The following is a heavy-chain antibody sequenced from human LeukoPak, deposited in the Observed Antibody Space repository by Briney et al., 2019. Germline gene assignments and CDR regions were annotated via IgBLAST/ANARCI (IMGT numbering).Heavy chain of an antibody. D-gene: IGHD6-6*01. CDR2: IYPGDSDT. J-gene: IGHJ4*02. Sequence: NHGESLKISCKGSGYSFTSYWIGWVRQMPGKGLEWMGIIYPGDSDTRYSPSFQGQVTISVDKSISTAYLQWSSLKASDTAIYYCARPRDSSSFGPFDLWGQGTLVTVSS. CDR1: GYSFTSYW. V-gene: IGHV5-51*01. CDR3: ARPRDSSSFGPFDL.